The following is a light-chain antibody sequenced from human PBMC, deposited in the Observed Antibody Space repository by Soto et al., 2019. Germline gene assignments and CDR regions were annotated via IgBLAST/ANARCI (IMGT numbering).Light chain of an antibody. V-gene: IGKV1-12*01. CDR1: QGISSW. CDR2: AAS. Sequence: DIQMTQSPSSVSASVGDRVTITCRASQGISSWLAWHQQKPGKPPKLLIYAASILQSGVPPRFSGSGSGTDFTLTISSLQPEDFATYYCQQANSLSLTFGGGTKVEIK. J-gene: IGKJ4*01. CDR3: QQANSLSLT.